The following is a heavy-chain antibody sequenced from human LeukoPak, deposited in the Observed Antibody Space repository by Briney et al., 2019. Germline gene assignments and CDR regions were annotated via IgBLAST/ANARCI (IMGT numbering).Heavy chain of an antibody. V-gene: IGHV3-66*02. D-gene: IGHD3-16*01. CDR1: GFTVSNNY. Sequence: GGSLRLSCAASGFTVSNNYMSWVRQAPGKGLEWVSVIYSGDNTYYVESVKGRFTISRDNSKNALFLQMNRLRAEDTAVYYCAGRRVLDASFDYWGQGTLVTVSS. CDR2: IYSGDNT. J-gene: IGHJ4*02. CDR3: AGRRVLDASFDY.